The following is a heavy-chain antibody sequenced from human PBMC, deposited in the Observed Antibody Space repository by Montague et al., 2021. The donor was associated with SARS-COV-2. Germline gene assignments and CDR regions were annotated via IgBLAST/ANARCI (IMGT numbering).Heavy chain of an antibody. CDR2: YCCSTNT. CDR1: GGSISSYSYY. V-gene: IGHV4-59*08. J-gene: IGHJ4*02. CDR3: ARHRTYYYEVWGTHRYTPDY. D-gene: IGHD3-16*02. Sequence: SETLSLTCSVSGGSISSYSYYWIWHRPPKGLESVWIVCYCCSTNTNHSLSLQVPISMYGYTSQKQLSLRSTSVTAAATAVYYCARHRTYYYEVWGTHRYTPDYWGQGTLVTVSS.